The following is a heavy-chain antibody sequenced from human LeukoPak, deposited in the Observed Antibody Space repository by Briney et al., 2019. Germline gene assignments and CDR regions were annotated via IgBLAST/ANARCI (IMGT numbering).Heavy chain of an antibody. CDR3: ARDLTSCTSTSCYPFDY. Sequence: GGSLRLSCTASGFAFSSYTMHWVRQAPGKGLERVAVISYDGSTEYYIGSVKGRFTISRDNSKNTLFLQMNSLRAEDTAVYYCARDLTSCTSTSCYPFDYWGQGTLVTVSS. D-gene: IGHD2-2*01. J-gene: IGHJ4*02. V-gene: IGHV3-30-3*01. CDR1: GFAFSSYT. CDR2: ISYDGSTE.